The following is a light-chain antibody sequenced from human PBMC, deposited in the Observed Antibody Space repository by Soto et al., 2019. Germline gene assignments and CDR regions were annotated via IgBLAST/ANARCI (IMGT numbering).Light chain of an antibody. CDR2: KAS. CDR3: QQYKSYSRIT. J-gene: IGKJ5*01. V-gene: IGKV1-5*03. Sequence: DIQMTQSPSTLSASVGDRVTITCRASQSISTWLAWYQQKPGKAPKLLIYKASSLEGGVPSRFSGSGSGTEFTLTISSLQPEDFATYYCQQYKSYSRITFGQGTRLEI. CDR1: QSISTW.